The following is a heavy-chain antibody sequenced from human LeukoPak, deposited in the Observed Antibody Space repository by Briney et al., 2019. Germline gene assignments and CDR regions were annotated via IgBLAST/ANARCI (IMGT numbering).Heavy chain of an antibody. J-gene: IGHJ6*02. V-gene: IGHV3-48*03. Sequence: PGGSLRLSCAASGFTFSSYEMNWVRQAPGKGLEWVSYISSSGSTIYYADSVKGRFTISRDNAKSSLYLQMNSLRAEDTAVYYCARDAIVVVPAAMVYYYYGMGVWGQGTTVTVSS. CDR1: GFTFSSYE. CDR2: ISSSGSTI. CDR3: ARDAIVVVPAAMVYYYYGMGV. D-gene: IGHD2-2*01.